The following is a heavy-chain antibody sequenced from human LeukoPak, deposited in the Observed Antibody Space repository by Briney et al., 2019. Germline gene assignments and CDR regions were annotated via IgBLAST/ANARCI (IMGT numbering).Heavy chain of an antibody. CDR1: GFTISSNY. Sequence: AGSLRLSCAVSGFTISSNYMNWVRQAQGTGLEWDSVIYSGGMTSYADSVKGRFTISRDTSKTTLYLQMVSLRDEDPAVYYCARERRYCSGDNCYSGYDYWGRGTLVTVSS. CDR3: ARERRYCSGDNCYSGYDY. J-gene: IGHJ4*02. CDR2: IYSGGMT. D-gene: IGHD2-15*01. V-gene: IGHV3-53*01.